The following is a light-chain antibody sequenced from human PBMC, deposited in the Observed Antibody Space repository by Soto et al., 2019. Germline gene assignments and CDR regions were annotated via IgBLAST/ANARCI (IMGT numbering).Light chain of an antibody. CDR2: SNN. J-gene: IGLJ1*01. Sequence: QSLLTQPPSASGTPGQRVTISCSGSSSNIGSNTVNWYQQLPGTAPKLLIYSNNQRPSGVPDRFSGSKSGTSASLAISGLQSEDEADYYCAAWDDSLNGDVFGTGTKVTVL. V-gene: IGLV1-44*01. CDR3: AAWDDSLNGDV. CDR1: SSNIGSNT.